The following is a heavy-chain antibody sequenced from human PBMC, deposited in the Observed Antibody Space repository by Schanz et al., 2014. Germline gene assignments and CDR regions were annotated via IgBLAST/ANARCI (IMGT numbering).Heavy chain of an antibody. CDR2: LWHDGSKK. J-gene: IGHJ4*02. CDR3: VRDSFFAFDY. Sequence: QVQLVESGGGVVQPGRSLRLSCVAFGFTFSSYDVFWVRQAPGKGLEWVAILWHDGSKKYYADSVKGRFTISRDNAKNSLFLHMNSLRAEDTAVYYCVRDSFFAFDYWGQGTLVIVSS. CDR1: GFTFSSYD. D-gene: IGHD3-3*01. V-gene: IGHV3-33*01.